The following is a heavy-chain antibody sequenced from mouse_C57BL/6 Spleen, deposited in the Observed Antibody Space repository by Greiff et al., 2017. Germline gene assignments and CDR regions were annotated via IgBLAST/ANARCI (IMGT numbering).Heavy chain of an antibody. CDR3: AATGTDYFDY. J-gene: IGHJ2*01. D-gene: IGHD4-1*02. Sequence: VQLQQPGAELVRPGSSVKLSCKASGYTFTSYWMHWVKQRPIQGLEWIGNIDPSDSETHYNQKFKDKATLTVDKSSSTAYMQLSSLTSEDSAVDYCAATGTDYFDYWGQGTTLTVSA. CDR2: IDPSDSET. CDR1: GYTFTSYW. V-gene: IGHV1-52*01.